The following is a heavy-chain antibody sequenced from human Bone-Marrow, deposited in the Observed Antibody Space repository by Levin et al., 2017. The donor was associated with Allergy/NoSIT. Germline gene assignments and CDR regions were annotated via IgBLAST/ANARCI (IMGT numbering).Heavy chain of an antibody. Sequence: GESLKISCEASGFTFSSYWMHWVRQAPEKGLVWVSRINPDGNTTIYADSVKGRFTISRDNAKNTLYLQVNSLRVEDTAVYYCARGRGSGLHYFDYWGQGTLVTVSS. CDR3: ARGRGSGLHYFDY. CDR1: GFTFSSYW. D-gene: IGHD6-19*01. J-gene: IGHJ4*02. V-gene: IGHV3-74*01. CDR2: INPDGNTT.